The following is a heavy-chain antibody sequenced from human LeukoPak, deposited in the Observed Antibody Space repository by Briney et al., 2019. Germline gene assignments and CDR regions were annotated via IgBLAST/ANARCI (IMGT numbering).Heavy chain of an antibody. D-gene: IGHD3-9*01. V-gene: IGHV3-23*01. CDR2: ISGSGDNT. CDR1: GFTFNTYA. Sequence: GGSLRLSCAASGFTFNTYAMSWVRQGPGKGLEWVSSISGSGDNTLYEDSVKGRFTISRDNSKNTLYLQMNSLRAEDTAVYYCAKDRHVLRYFDWLFEWFDPWGQGTLVTVSS. J-gene: IGHJ5*02. CDR3: AKDRHVLRYFDWLFEWFDP.